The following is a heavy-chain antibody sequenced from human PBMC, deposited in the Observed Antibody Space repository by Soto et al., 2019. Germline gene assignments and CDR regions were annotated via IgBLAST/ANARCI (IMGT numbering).Heavy chain of an antibody. Sequence: QVQLVESGGGVVQPGRSLRLSCAASGFTFSSYAMHWVRQAPGKGLEWVAVISYDGSNKYYADSVKGRFTISRDNSKNTLYLQMISLRAEVTAVYYCARGWDWFDPWGQGTLVTVSS. CDR2: ISYDGSNK. J-gene: IGHJ5*02. V-gene: IGHV3-30-3*01. CDR1: GFTFSSYA. CDR3: ARGWDWFDP. D-gene: IGHD1-26*01.